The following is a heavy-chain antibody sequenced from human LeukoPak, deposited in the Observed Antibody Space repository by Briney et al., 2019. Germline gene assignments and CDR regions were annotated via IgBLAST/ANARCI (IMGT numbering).Heavy chain of an antibody. CDR2: IWYDGSNK. Sequence: GGSQRLSCAASGFTFRSYAMHWVRQAPGKGLEWVAAIWYDGSNKYYADSVKGRFTISRDNSKNTLYLQLNSLTTEDTAVYYCARDSTYYYDSGSSGPHYFDNWGQGTLVTVSS. CDR1: GFTFRSYA. D-gene: IGHD3-10*01. CDR3: ARDSTYYYDSGSSGPHYFDN. V-gene: IGHV3-33*01. J-gene: IGHJ4*02.